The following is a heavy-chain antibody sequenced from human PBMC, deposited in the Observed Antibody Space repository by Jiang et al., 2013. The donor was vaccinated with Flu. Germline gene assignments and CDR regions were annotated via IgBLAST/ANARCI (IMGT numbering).Heavy chain of an antibody. D-gene: IGHD1-20*01. Sequence: QLVESGGGVVQPGKSLKLSCVASGFIFSNYGMHWVRQFPGQGLDWVALISYDGSKKHYGESVKGRFTISRDNAKNTLWLEMNSLRNEDTAVYYCAKEVTGPGDYYYGADVWGRGTTVTVSS. CDR2: ISYDGSKK. CDR1: GFIFSNYG. CDR3: AKEVTGPGDYYYGADV. V-gene: IGHV3-30*18. J-gene: IGHJ6*02.